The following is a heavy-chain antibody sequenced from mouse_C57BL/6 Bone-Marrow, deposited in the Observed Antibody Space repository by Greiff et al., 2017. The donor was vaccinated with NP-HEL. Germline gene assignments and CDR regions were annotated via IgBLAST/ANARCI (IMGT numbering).Heavy chain of an antibody. CDR2: IHPNSGST. CDR3: VCVVNYYGRSAY. V-gene: IGHV1-64*01. Sequence: QVQLQQPGAELVKPGASVKLSCKASGYTFTSYWMHWVTQSPGQGLEWIGMIHPNSGSTNYNEKLKSTATLTVDKSSSTAYKQLSSLTAEDSAVYYCVCVVNYYGRSAYWGQGTTLTVSS. CDR1: GYTFTSYW. J-gene: IGHJ2*01. D-gene: IGHD1-1*01.